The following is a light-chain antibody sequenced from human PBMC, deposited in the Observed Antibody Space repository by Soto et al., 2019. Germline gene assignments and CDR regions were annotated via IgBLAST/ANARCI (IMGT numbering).Light chain of an antibody. J-gene: IGKJ4*01. Sequence: DIQLTQSPSFLSASVGDRVTITCRASQDISDYLAWYQQKPGKAPKLLIYTASLLQSGVPARFSGSASGTQFTLTISSLQPEDFATYYCQQFNICPLTFGGGTKVEIK. CDR2: TAS. V-gene: IGKV1-9*01. CDR3: QQFNICPLT. CDR1: QDISDY.